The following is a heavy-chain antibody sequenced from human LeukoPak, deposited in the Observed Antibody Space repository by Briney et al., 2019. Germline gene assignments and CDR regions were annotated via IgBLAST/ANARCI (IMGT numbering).Heavy chain of an antibody. D-gene: IGHD2-2*01. CDR1: GFTFSSYS. J-gene: IGHJ4*02. V-gene: IGHV3-21*04. CDR2: INEGSNYI. Sequence: GGSLRLSCAASGFTFSSYSMNWVRQAPGKGLEWVSSINEGSNYIRYADSVRGRFTISRDNSKNTLYLQMNSLRAEDTAVYYCAKSPRVSRIDYWGQGTLVTVSS. CDR3: AKSPRVSRIDY.